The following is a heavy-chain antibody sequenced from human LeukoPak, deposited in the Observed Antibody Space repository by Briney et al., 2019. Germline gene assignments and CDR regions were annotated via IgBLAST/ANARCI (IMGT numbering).Heavy chain of an antibody. CDR1: GYTFTSYG. D-gene: IGHD1-26*01. CDR2: TSAYNGNT. Sequence: ASVKVSCKASGYTFTSYGISWVRQAPGQGLEWMGWTSAYNGNTNYAQKLQGRVTMTTDTSTSTAYMELRSLRSDDTAVYYCARAGELGVGATTEDYYGMDVWGQGTTVTVSS. J-gene: IGHJ6*02. V-gene: IGHV1-18*01. CDR3: ARAGELGVGATTEDYYGMDV.